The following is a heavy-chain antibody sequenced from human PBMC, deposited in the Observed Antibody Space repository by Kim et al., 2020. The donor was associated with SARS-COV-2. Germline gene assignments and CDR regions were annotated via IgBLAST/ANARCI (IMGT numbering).Heavy chain of an antibody. CDR3: ARDPQITMVRGVTRHYYYYGMDV. CDR2: ISSSSSYI. CDR1: GFTFSSYS. D-gene: IGHD3-10*01. V-gene: IGHV3-21*01. J-gene: IGHJ6*02. Sequence: GGSLRLSCAASGFTFSSYSMNWVRQAPGKGLEWVSSISSSSSYIYYAASVKGRFTISRDNAKNSLYLQMNSLRAEDTAVYYCARDPQITMVRGVTRHYYYYGMDVWGQGTTVTVSS.